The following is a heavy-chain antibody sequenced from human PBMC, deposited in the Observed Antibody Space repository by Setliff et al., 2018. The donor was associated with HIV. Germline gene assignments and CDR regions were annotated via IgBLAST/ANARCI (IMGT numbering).Heavy chain of an antibody. J-gene: IGHJ4*02. CDR1: GGSFSGFY. V-gene: IGHV4-34*01. Sequence: SETLSLTCAVYGGSFSGFYWNWIRQPPGKGLEWIGEINHSGSTNYNPSLKSRVTISVDTSKNQFSLRLSSVIAADTAVYYCARTMLRGVLALDSWGQGTVVTVSS. CDR2: INHSGST. D-gene: IGHD3-10*01. CDR3: ARTMLRGVLALDS.